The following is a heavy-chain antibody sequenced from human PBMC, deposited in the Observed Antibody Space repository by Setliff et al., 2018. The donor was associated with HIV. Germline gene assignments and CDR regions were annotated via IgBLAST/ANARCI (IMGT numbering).Heavy chain of an antibody. CDR2: IYYSGST. CDR3: AAWGPRYSYAPYFFDS. D-gene: IGHD3-16*01. CDR1: GGSISSGNYF. V-gene: IGHV4-61*01. J-gene: IGHJ4*02. Sequence: NPSETLSLTCTVSGGSISSGNYFWSWIRQPPGKGLEWIGNIYYSGSTNYSPSLKSRVTISVDASRNQFSLRLSSVTAADTAVYYCAAWGPRYSYAPYFFDSWGQGTLVTVSS.